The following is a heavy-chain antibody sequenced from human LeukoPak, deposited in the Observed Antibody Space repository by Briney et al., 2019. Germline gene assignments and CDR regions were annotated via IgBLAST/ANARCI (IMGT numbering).Heavy chain of an antibody. Sequence: SETLSLTCSVSGDSMTRGGYYWSWVRQHPGKGLEWVGFIYHSGTTFYNPSLESRATISVDTSQNQFSLKLTSVTAADTAVYYCARAVDYRNYFDYWGQGTLVTVSS. J-gene: IGHJ4*02. CDR2: IYHSGTT. D-gene: IGHD4-11*01. CDR1: GDSMTRGGYY. CDR3: ARAVDYRNYFDY. V-gene: IGHV4-31*03.